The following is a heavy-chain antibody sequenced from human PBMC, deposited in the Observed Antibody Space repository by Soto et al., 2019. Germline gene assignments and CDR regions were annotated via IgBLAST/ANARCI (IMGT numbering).Heavy chain of an antibody. J-gene: IGHJ6*02. D-gene: IGHD3-10*01. V-gene: IGHV4-30-4*01. CDR3: ARWSGVGVAGMDV. Sequence: QVQLQESGPRLVKPLQTLSLTCTVSGDSINSGDYYWSWIRQPPGRGLEWVGYSFYTGITDYNPSLRGRMSKERDTSKNQFYLRLNSVTAADTAVYFCARWSGVGVAGMDVWGQGTTVSVSS. CDR1: GDSINSGDYY. CDR2: SFYTGIT.